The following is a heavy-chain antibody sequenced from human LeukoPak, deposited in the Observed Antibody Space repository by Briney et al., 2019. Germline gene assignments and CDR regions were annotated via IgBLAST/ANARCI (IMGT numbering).Heavy chain of an antibody. CDR2: TYYRPKWFD. CDR1: GDSVSSNSVG. V-gene: IGHV6-1*01. D-gene: IGHD3/OR15-3a*01. CDR3: ARGNYWTFDY. Sequence: SQTLSLTCAISGDSVSSNSVGWNWLRQSPSRGLEWLGSTYYRPKWFDAYAQSVKSRITINSDTSRNQFSLQVNSVTPEDTAVYYCARGNYWTFDYWGQGILVTVSS. J-gene: IGHJ4*02.